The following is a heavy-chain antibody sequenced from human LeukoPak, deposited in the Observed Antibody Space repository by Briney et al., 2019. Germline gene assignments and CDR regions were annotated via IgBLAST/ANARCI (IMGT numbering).Heavy chain of an antibody. Sequence: GGSLRLSCAASGFTFSTYAMSWVRQAPGKGLVWVSRINPDDKSASYADSVKGRFTIARDDARKTLYLQMNSLRAEDTAVYYCLTIVETTFDAFDIWGQGTMVTVSS. J-gene: IGHJ3*02. CDR1: GFTFSTYA. CDR2: INPDDKSA. D-gene: IGHD2/OR15-2a*01. V-gene: IGHV3-74*01. CDR3: LTIVETTFDAFDI.